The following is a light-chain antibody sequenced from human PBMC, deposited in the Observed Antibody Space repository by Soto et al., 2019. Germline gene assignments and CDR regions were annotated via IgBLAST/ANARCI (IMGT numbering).Light chain of an antibody. CDR1: QSVLYGSNNKNY. CDR2: WAS. V-gene: IGKV4-1*01. Sequence: IVVAQSPESLAVLLGERATINCKSNQSVLYGSNNKNYLAWYQQKPGQPPKLLIYWASTRESGVPDRFSGSGSGTDFTLTFSCLAAEDMAVYSSVPAFLLTRTFGHGT. CDR3: VPAFLLTRT. J-gene: IGKJ1*01.